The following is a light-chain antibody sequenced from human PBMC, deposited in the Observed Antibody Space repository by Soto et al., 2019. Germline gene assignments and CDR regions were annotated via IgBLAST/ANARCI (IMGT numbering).Light chain of an antibody. V-gene: IGKV1-5*03. Sequence: IQMTQSPSTLSASVGDRVTITCRASHHIDAWLAWYQQKPGKAPKVLIYKASILESGVPSRFSGSGSGTEFTLTISSPQPDDSATYYCQQHSNYPLTFGGGTKVDIK. J-gene: IGKJ4*01. CDR2: KAS. CDR3: QQHSNYPLT. CDR1: HHIDAW.